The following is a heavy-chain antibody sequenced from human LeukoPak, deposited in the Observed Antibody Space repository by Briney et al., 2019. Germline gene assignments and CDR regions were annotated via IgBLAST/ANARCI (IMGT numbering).Heavy chain of an antibody. CDR1: GFPFSDFA. Sequence: GGPLSLSCAVSGFPFSDFAMSWVRQAPGKGLEWVSTISGGGDNTYFADTVKGRFTISRDNSKNTLFLQMVSLRAEDTAVYYCAKFEGALLGNYYMDVWGKGTTVTVSS. J-gene: IGHJ6*03. CDR2: ISGGGDNT. V-gene: IGHV3-23*01. CDR3: AKFEGALLGNYYMDV.